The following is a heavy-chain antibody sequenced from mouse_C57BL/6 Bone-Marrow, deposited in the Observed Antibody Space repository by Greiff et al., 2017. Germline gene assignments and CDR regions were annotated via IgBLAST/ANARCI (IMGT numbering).Heavy chain of an antibody. CDR3: ARRGAVVAHCDV. V-gene: IGHV1-52*01. J-gene: IGHJ1*03. Sequence: QVQLQQPGAELVRPGSSVKLSCKASGYTFTSYWMHWVKQRPIQGLEWIGNIDPSDSETHYNQKFKDKATLTVDKSSSTAYMQLSSLTSEDSAVYYCARRGAVVAHCDVWGTGTTVTVSS. D-gene: IGHD1-1*01. CDR1: GYTFTSYW. CDR2: IDPSDSET.